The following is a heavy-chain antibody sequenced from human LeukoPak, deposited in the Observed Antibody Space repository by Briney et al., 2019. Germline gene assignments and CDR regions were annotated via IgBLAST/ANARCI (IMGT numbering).Heavy chain of an antibody. J-gene: IGHJ4*02. CDR3: ASGVSSGWYGDY. Sequence: GAAVKVSCKASGYTFTGYGLSWVRQAPGQGLEWMGWISAYNGNTNYAQKLQGRVTMTTDTSTSTAYMELRSLRSDDTAVYYCASGVSSGWYGDYWGQGTLVTVSS. CDR1: GYTFTGYG. V-gene: IGHV1-18*01. CDR2: ISAYNGNT. D-gene: IGHD6-19*01.